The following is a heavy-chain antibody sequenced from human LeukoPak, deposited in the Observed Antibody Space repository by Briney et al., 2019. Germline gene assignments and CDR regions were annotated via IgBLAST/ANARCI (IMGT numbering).Heavy chain of an antibody. J-gene: IGHJ4*02. D-gene: IGHD3-3*01. CDR2: INPNSGGT. V-gene: IGHV1-2*03. CDR1: GYTFTGYY. Sequence: LGASVKVSCKASGYTFTGYYMHWVRQAPGQGLEWMGWINPNSGGTNYAQKFQGRVTMTRDTSISTAYMELSRLRPDDTAVYYCARGTYYDFWSGYYSDYWGQGTLVTVSS. CDR3: ARGTYYDFWSGYYSDY.